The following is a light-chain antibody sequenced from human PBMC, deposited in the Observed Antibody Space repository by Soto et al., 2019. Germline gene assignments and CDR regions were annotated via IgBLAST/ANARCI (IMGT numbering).Light chain of an antibody. CDR3: TSYSSSDIFYV. CDR2: QVT. CDR1: SSDGGGYYY. V-gene: IGLV2-14*01. Sequence: QSVLTQPASVSVSPGQSITISCTGTSSDGGGYYYVSWYQHHPGKAPKLLIYQVTSRPSGVSNRFSGSKSGNTASLTISGLQADDEADYYCTSYSSSDIFYVFGTGTKVT. J-gene: IGLJ1*01.